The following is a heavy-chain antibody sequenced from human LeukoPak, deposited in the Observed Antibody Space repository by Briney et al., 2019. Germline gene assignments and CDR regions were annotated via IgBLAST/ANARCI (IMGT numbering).Heavy chain of an antibody. V-gene: IGHV4-39*07. J-gene: IGHJ5*02. CDR1: GGSISSSSYY. D-gene: IGHD4-11*01. Sequence: SETLSLTCTVSGGSISSSSYYWGWIRQPPGKGLEWIGSIYYSGSTNYNPSLKSRVTISVDTSKNQFSLKLSSVTAADTAVYYCARDMTSTPNWFDPWGQGTLVTVSS. CDR3: ARDMTSTPNWFDP. CDR2: IYYSGST.